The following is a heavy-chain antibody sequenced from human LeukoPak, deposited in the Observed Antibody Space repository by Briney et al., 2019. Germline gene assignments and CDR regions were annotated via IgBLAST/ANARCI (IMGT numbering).Heavy chain of an antibody. V-gene: IGHV3-48*01. CDR2: ISSSSSTI. Sequence: GGSLRLSCAASGFTFSTYSMNWVRQAPGKGLEWVSYISSSSSTIYYADSVKGRFTISRDNAKNSLYLQMNSLRAEDTAVYYCARGSTYYDSSGQVPFDYWGQGTLVTVSS. CDR1: GFTFSTYS. CDR3: ARGSTYYDSSGQVPFDY. D-gene: IGHD3-22*01. J-gene: IGHJ4*02.